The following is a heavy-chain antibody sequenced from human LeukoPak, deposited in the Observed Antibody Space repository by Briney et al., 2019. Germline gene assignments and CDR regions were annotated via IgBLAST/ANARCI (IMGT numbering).Heavy chain of an antibody. CDR1: GFTFSDYY. CDR2: IKQDGSEK. V-gene: IGHV3-7*04. D-gene: IGHD3-22*01. CDR3: ARVGGYYDSSEDGAFDI. J-gene: IGHJ3*02. Sequence: GGSLRLSCAASGFTFSDYYMSWIRQAPGKGLEWVANIKQDGSEKYYVDSVKGRFTISRDNAKNSLYLQMSSLRAEDTAVYYCARVGGYYDSSEDGAFDIWGQGTMVTVSS.